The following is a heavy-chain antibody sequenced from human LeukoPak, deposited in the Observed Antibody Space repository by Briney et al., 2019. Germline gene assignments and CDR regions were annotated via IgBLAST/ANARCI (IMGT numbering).Heavy chain of an antibody. CDR2: ISYDGSNK. CDR1: GFTFSSYA. Sequence: GGSLRLSCAASGFTFSSYAMHWVRQAPGKGLEWVAVISYDGSNKYYADSMKGRFTISRDNSKNTLYLQMNSLRAEDTAVYYCARGGYSYGYYYYYGMDVWGQGTTVTVSS. CDR3: ARGGYSYGYYYYYGMDV. J-gene: IGHJ6*02. D-gene: IGHD5-18*01. V-gene: IGHV3-30*04.